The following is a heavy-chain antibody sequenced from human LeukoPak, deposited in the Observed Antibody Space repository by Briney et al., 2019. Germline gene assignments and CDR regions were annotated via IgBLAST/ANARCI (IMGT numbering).Heavy chain of an antibody. D-gene: IGHD3-10*01. CDR3: ARDDSSGSPYRPFDY. J-gene: IGHJ4*02. CDR2: ISSSSSYI. V-gene: IGHV3-21*01. Sequence: GGSLRLSCAASGFTFSSYSMNWVRQAPGKGLEWVSSISSSSSYIYYAGSVKGRFTISRDNAKNSLYLQMNSLRAEDTAVYYCARDDSSGSPYRPFDYWGQGTLVTVSS. CDR1: GFTFSSYS.